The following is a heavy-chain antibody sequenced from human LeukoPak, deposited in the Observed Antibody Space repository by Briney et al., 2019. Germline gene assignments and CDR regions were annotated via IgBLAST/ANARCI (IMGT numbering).Heavy chain of an antibody. D-gene: IGHD3-22*01. Sequence: SETLSLTCTVSGGSINSGSYYWSWIRQPAEQGLEWIGRIYTSGSTNYNPSFRSRVIISQDTSKKQFSLKLYSVTAADTAVYYCARGYSSGSDWFDPWGQGILVTVSS. CDR1: GGSINSGSYY. CDR3: ARGYSSGSDWFDP. J-gene: IGHJ5*02. V-gene: IGHV4-61*02. CDR2: IYTSGST.